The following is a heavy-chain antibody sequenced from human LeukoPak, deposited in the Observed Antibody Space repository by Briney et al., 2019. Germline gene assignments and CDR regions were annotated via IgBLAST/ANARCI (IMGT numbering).Heavy chain of an antibody. CDR1: GFTFSTYT. CDR2: ISSSSSI. D-gene: IGHD2-21*02. CDR3: ARGGGDIPIDY. J-gene: IGHJ4*02. Sequence: PGRSLRLSCAASGFTFSTYTMNWVRQAPGKGLEWVSSISSSSSIYFADSVKGRFTISRDNARNSLYLQMNSLRAEDTALYYCARGGGDIPIDYWGQGTLVTVSS. V-gene: IGHV3-21*01.